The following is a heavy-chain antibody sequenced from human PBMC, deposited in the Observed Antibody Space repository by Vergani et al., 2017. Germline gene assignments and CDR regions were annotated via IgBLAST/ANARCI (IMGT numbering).Heavy chain of an antibody. J-gene: IGHJ5*02. D-gene: IGHD3-3*01. CDR2: IYYSGST. V-gene: IGHV4-39*01. CDR1: GGSISSSRYY. Sequence: QLQLQESGPGLVTPSETLSLTCTVSGGSISSSRYYWGWIRQPPGKGLEWIGNIYYSGSTYYNPSLKSRVTISVDTSKNQFSLKLSSVTAADTAVYYCARVDPIYDFWSGYYLTWGQGTLVTVSS. CDR3: ARVDPIYDFWSGYYLT.